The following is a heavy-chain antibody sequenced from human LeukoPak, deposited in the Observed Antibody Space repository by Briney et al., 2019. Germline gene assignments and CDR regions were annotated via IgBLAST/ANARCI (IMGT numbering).Heavy chain of an antibody. CDR3: ARAPLSSLLRLGRYYFDY. D-gene: IGHD3-16*01. CDR1: GYTFTSYA. Sequence: ASVKVSCKASGYTFTSYAMNWVRQAPGQGLEWMRWIDTNTGNPTYAQGFTGRFVFSLDTSVSTAYLQISSLKAEDTAVYYCARAPLSSLLRLGRYYFDYWGQGTLVTVSS. CDR2: IDTNTGNP. V-gene: IGHV7-4-1*02. J-gene: IGHJ4*02.